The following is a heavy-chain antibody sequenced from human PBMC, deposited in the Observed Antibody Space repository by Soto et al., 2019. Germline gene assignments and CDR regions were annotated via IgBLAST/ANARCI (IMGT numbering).Heavy chain of an antibody. D-gene: IGHD3-9*01. J-gene: IGHJ6*02. CDR1: GGTFSSYA. CDR2: IIPIFGTA. Sequence: SVKVSCKASGGTFSSYAISWVRQAPGQGLEWMGGIIPIFGTANYAQKFQGRVTITADESTSTAYMELSSLRSEDTAVYYCARVDTPLRYFGVDVWGQGTTVTVSS. CDR3: ARVDTPLRYFGVDV. V-gene: IGHV1-69*13.